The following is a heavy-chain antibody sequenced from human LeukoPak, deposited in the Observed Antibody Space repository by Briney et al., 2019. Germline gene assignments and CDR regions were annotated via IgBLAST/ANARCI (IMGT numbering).Heavy chain of an antibody. CDR2: IIPIFGTA. CDR1: GGTFSSYA. D-gene: IGHD3-10*01. Sequence: GASVNVSCKASGGTFSSYAISWVRQAPGQGLEWMGGIIPIFGTANYAQKFQGRVTITADKSTSTAYMELRILRSEDTAVYYCAITPVSTMVRGVPPPDYWGQGTLDTVSS. V-gene: IGHV1-69*06. J-gene: IGHJ4*02. CDR3: AITPVSTMVRGVPPPDY.